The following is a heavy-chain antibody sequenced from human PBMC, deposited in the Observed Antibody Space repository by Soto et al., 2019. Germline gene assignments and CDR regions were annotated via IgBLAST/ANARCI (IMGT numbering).Heavy chain of an antibody. Sequence: EVQILESGGDLVQPGGPLRLSCVVSGLSLNNYPIAWFGDAPGKGLEFVSTIDVLDGAWYSDSVRGRLAISRDVSRNTVYLQMSSLRVEDTAIYFCSDWRAGGPVNLDHWGPGTRVTVSS. D-gene: IGHD2-15*01. V-gene: IGHV3-23*01. CDR1: GLSLNNYP. J-gene: IGHJ4*02. CDR3: SDWRAGGPVNLDH. CDR2: IDVLDGA.